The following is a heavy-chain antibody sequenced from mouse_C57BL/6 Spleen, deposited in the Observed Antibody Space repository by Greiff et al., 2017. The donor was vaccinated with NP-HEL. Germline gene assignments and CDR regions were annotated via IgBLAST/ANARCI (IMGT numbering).Heavy chain of an antibody. D-gene: IGHD2-1*01. Sequence: VQLQQSGPVLVKPGASVKMSCKASRYTFTDYYMNWVKQSHGKSLEWIGVINPYNGGTSYNQKFKGKATLTVDKSSSTAYMELNSLTSEDSAVYYCARSGGKEYFEVWGTGTTVTVAS. CDR1: RYTFTDYY. CDR3: ARSGGKEYFEV. CDR2: INPYNGGT. V-gene: IGHV1-19*01. J-gene: IGHJ1*03.